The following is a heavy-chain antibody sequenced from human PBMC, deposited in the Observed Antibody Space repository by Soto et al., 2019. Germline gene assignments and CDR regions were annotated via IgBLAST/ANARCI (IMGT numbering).Heavy chain of an antibody. CDR2: IVPLYNTS. D-gene: IGHD1-1*01. V-gene: IGHV1-69*19. J-gene: IGHJ6*02. CDR1: GGAFTDYT. Sequence: QVHLLQSGTEVKKPGSSLKVSCKVSGGAFTDYTLNWVRHAPGQGLEWLGGIVPLYNTSNYSLKFPGRGEIAADLSSTTVYMYMRGRTADDTATCYCAIWSDWNPRYCRGLDVGGQGTSVIVSS. CDR3: AIWSDWNPRYCRGLDV.